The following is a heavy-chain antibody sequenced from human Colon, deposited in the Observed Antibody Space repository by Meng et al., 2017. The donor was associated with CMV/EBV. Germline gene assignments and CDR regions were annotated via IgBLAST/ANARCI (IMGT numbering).Heavy chain of an antibody. CDR2: ILPVLDVG. Sequence: SVKVSCKASGGTFSTNAIIWVRQAPGHGLEWMGGILPVLDVGHHAQKFQGRVTITADKSTSTAYMELSSLRSEDTAVYYCALWLPTTNFDYWGQGTLVTVSS. V-gene: IGHV1-69*10. D-gene: IGHD5-18*01. CDR1: GGTFSTNA. CDR3: ALWLPTTNFDY. J-gene: IGHJ4*02.